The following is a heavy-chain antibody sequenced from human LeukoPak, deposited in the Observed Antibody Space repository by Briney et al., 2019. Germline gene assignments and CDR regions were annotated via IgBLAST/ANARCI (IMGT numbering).Heavy chain of an antibody. CDR2: IYYSGST. J-gene: IGHJ4*02. CDR1: GGSFSGYY. D-gene: IGHD5-18*01. V-gene: IGHV4-34*01. Sequence: SETLSLTCAVYGGSFSGYYWSWIRQPPGKGLEWIGSIYYSGSTYYNPSLKSRVTISVDTSKNQFSLKLSSVTAADTAVYYCARLSEDVDTAMVFDYWGQGTLVTVSS. CDR3: ARLSEDVDTAMVFDY.